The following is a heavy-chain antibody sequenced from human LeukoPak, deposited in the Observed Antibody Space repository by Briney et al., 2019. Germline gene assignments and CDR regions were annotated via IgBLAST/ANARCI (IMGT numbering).Heavy chain of an antibody. CDR3: ARDYGDYVAAFDY. CDR2: IWYDGSNK. D-gene: IGHD4-17*01. CDR1: GFTFSSYG. J-gene: IGHJ4*02. Sequence: GGSLRRSCAASGFTFSSYGMHWVRQAPGKGLEWVAVIWYDGSNKYPADSVKGRFTISRDNSKNTLYLQMNSLRAEDTAVYYCARDYGDYVAAFDYWGQGTLVTVSS. V-gene: IGHV3-33*01.